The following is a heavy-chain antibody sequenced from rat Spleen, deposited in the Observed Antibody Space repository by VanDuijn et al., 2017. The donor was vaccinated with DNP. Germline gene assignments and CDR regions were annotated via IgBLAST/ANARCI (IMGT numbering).Heavy chain of an antibody. Sequence: EVQLQESGPGLVKPSQSLSLTCSVTGYSITSSYRWNWIRKFPGNKLEWMGYINSAGSTNYNPSLKGRISITSDTSKNQFFLQVNSVTTEDTATYYYAMDAWGQGTSVTVSS. CDR3: AMDA. CDR2: INSAGST. V-gene: IGHV3-3*01. CDR1: GYSITSSYR. J-gene: IGHJ4*01.